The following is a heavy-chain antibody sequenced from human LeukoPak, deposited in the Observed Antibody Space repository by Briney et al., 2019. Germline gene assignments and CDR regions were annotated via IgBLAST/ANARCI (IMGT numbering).Heavy chain of an antibody. Sequence: SETLSLTCTVSGGSISSSSYYWGWIRQPPGKGLEWIGSTHYSGSTYYNPSLKSRVTISVDTSKNRFSLKLTSVTAADTAVYYCAREVPSGIAAAGLDYWGQGTLVTVSS. CDR1: GGSISSSSYY. CDR2: THYSGST. J-gene: IGHJ4*02. CDR3: AREVPSGIAAAGLDY. D-gene: IGHD6-13*01. V-gene: IGHV4-39*02.